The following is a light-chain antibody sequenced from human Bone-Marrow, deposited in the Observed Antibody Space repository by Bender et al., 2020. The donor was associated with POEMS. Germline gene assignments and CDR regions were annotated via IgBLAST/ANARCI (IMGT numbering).Light chain of an antibody. V-gene: IGLV2-23*02. CDR2: EVS. CDR3: CSSAGTHVV. CDR1: GSDIGSHNR. J-gene: IGLJ2*01. Sequence: QSALTQPASVSGSPGQSITISCTGTGSDIGSHNRVSWLQQHPGKAPKLLIYEVSSRPSGVSDRFSGSKSANTASLTISGLQTEDEAHYFCCSSAGTHVVFGGGTKLTVL.